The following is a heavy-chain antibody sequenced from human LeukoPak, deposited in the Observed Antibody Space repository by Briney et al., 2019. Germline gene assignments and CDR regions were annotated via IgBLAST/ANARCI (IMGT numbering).Heavy chain of an antibody. D-gene: IGHD6-13*01. CDR2: IYSGGST. V-gene: IGHV3-53*01. CDR1: GFTVSSNY. Sequence: GGSLRLSCAASGFTVSSNYMSWVRQAPGKGLEWVSVIYSGGSTYYADSVKGRFTISRDSSKNTLYLQMNSLRAEDTAVYYCARDRGTAGGTPYYYYMDVWGKGTTVTVSS. CDR3: ARDRGTAGGTPYYYYMDV. J-gene: IGHJ6*03.